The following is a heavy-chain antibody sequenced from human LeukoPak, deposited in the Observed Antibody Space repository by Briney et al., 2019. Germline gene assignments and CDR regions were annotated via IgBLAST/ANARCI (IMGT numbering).Heavy chain of an antibody. CDR3: ARVWAYDYVWGSYRQAPYDY. D-gene: IGHD3-16*02. V-gene: IGHV1-2*02. CDR1: GYTFTGYY. CDR2: INPNSGGT. J-gene: IGHJ4*02. Sequence: GASVKVPCKASGYTFTGYYMHWVRQAPGQGLEWMGWINPNSGGTNYAQKFQGRVTMTRDTSISTAYMELSRLRSDDTAVYYCARVWAYDYVWGSYRQAPYDYWGQGTLVTVSS.